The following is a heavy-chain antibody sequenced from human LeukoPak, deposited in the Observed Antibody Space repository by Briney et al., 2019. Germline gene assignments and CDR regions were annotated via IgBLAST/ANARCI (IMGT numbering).Heavy chain of an antibody. CDR1: GFTFSTYA. CDR3: AKDRRSWYYFDY. Sequence: GGSLRLSCAASGFTFSTYAMTWVRQAPGKGLEWVAFIRYDGSNKYYADSVKGRFTISRDNSKNTLYLQMNSLRAEDTAVYYCAKDRRSWYYFDYWGQGTLVTVSS. V-gene: IGHV3-30*02. D-gene: IGHD6-13*01. J-gene: IGHJ4*02. CDR2: IRYDGSNK.